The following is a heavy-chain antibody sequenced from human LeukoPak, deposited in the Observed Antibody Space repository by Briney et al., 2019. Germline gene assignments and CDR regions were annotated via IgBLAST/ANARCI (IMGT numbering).Heavy chain of an antibody. CDR2: IKYDGREK. CDR1: GFTFSSSA. D-gene: IGHD3-22*01. Sequence: GGSLRLSCAASGFTFSSSAMSWVRQVPGKGPEWVANIKYDGREKYYVDSVRGRFTISRDNAKNSLYLQMNSLRVEDTAVYYCARGEYYYDGGYWGQGTLVTVSS. CDR3: ARGEYYYDGGY. V-gene: IGHV3-7*03. J-gene: IGHJ4*02.